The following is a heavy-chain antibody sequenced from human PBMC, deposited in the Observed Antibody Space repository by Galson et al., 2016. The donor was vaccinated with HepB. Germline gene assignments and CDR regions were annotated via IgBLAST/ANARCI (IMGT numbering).Heavy chain of an antibody. CDR2: IDIPGDT. V-gene: IGHV3-13*01. CDR1: GFIFSNYD. J-gene: IGHJ4*02. CDR3: VRGVAGCDY. Sequence: SLRLSCAASGFIFSNYDMHWVRQVAGKGLEWVSCIDIPGDTYYPDSVKGRFTISRENAKSTVYLQINSLRAEDTAVYYCVRGVAGCDYWGQGTLVTVSS. D-gene: IGHD6-19*01.